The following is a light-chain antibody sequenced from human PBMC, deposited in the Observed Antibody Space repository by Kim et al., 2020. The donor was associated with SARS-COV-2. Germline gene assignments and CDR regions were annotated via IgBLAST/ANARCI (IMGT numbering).Light chain of an antibody. V-gene: IGKV4-1*01. Sequence: DIVMTQSPDSLAVSLGERATINCKSSQTVLYSSNSKNYLAWYQQKPGQPPKLLLYWASTRESGVPDRFSGSGSGTDFTLTISSLQAEDVAVYYCQQYYSTPWTFGQGTKVDIK. CDR1: QTVLYSSNSKNY. J-gene: IGKJ1*01. CDR3: QQYYSTPWT. CDR2: WAS.